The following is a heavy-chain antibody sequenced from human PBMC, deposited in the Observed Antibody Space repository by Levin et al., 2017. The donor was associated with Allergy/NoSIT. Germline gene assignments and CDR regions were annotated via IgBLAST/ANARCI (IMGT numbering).Heavy chain of an antibody. CDR1: GFIFSSYG. CDR3: ARSPTYDSVPYGMDV. V-gene: IGHV3-33*01. J-gene: IGHJ6*02. CDR2: IWYDGSNK. Sequence: GGSLRLSCAASGFIFSSYGMHWVRQAPGKGLEWVAVIWYDGSNKYYGDSVKGRFTISRDNSKNTLYLQMNSLRAEDTAVYYCARSPTYDSVPYGMDVWGQGTTVTVSS. D-gene: IGHD5-12*01.